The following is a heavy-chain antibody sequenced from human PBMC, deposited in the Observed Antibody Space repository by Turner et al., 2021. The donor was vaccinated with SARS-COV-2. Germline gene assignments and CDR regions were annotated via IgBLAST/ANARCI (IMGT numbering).Heavy chain of an antibody. CDR3: ATGYAYCGGDCSIHY. J-gene: IGHJ4*02. CDR1: GGTFSSYA. Sequence: QVQLVQSGAEVKKPGSSVKVYCKASGGTFSSYAITWVRQAPGQGLEWMGGIIPFFDTTNYAQKFQGRVTITADKSTSTAYMELSSLRSEDTAVYYCATGYAYCGGDCSIHYWGQGTLVTVSS. V-gene: IGHV1-69*06. CDR2: IIPFFDTT. D-gene: IGHD2-21*02.